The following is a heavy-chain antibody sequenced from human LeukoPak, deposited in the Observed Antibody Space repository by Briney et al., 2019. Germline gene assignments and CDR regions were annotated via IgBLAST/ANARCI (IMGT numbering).Heavy chain of an antibody. D-gene: IGHD2-2*03. CDR1: GYTFTSYD. CDR3: ARGRGGYFPFDP. J-gene: IGHJ5*02. Sequence: ASVKVSCKASGYTFTSYDINLVRQATGQGLEWMGWMNPNSGNTGYAQKFQGRVTMTRNTSISTAYMELSSLRSEDTAVYYCARGRGGYFPFDPWGQGTLVTVSS. CDR2: MNPNSGNT. V-gene: IGHV1-8*01.